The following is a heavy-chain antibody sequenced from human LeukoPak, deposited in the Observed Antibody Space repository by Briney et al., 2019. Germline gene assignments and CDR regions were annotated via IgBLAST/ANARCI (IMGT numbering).Heavy chain of an antibody. CDR1: SGSFSAYY. Sequence: SETLSLTCAVYSGSFSAYYWSWIRQPPGKGLEWIGGINHSGSTNYNPSLESRVTVLVGKSKNQLSLKLRSVTAADTAVYYCARGRENYSRAGFGYWAQGTLVTVSS. J-gene: IGHJ4*02. CDR3: ARGRENYSRAGFGY. V-gene: IGHV4-34*01. D-gene: IGHD4-11*01. CDR2: INHSGST.